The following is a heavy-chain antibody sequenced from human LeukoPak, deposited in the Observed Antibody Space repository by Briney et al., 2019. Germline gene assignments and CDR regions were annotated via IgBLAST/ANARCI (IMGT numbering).Heavy chain of an antibody. J-gene: IGHJ6*03. D-gene: IGHD3-16*01. Sequence: ASVKVSCKVSGYTLTELSMHLVRQAPGKGLEWMGGFDPEDGETIYAQKFQGRVTMTEDTSTDTAYMELSSLRSEDTAVYYCAAEADYVKTGYYYYYMDVWGKGTTVTVSS. CDR2: FDPEDGET. V-gene: IGHV1-24*01. CDR1: GYTLTELS. CDR3: AAEADYVKTGYYYYYMDV.